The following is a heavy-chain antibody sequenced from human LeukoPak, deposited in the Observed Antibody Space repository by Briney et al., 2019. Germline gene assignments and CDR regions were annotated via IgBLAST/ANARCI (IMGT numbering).Heavy chain of an antibody. Sequence: PGGSLRLSCAASGFTFSSYWMSWVRQAPGKGLEWVANIKQDGSEKYYVDSVKGRFTISRDNAKNSLYLQMNSLRAEDTAVYYCARGRNYDRAGYMDVWGKGTTVTVSS. CDR2: IKQDGSEK. J-gene: IGHJ6*03. CDR1: GFTFSSYW. V-gene: IGHV3-7*01. CDR3: ARGRNYDRAGYMDV. D-gene: IGHD1-7*01.